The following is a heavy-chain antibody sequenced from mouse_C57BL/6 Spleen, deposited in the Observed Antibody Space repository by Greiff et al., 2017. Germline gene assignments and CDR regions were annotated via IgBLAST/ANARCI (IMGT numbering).Heavy chain of an antibody. Sequence: QVQLKQSGAELVRPGTSVKMSCKASGYTFTNYWIGWAKQRPGHGLEWIGDIYPGGGYTNYNEKFKGKATLTADKSSSTAYMQFSSLTSEDSAIYYCARSAQATCAYFDYWGQGTTLTVSS. CDR3: ARSAQATCAYFDY. CDR2: IYPGGGYT. D-gene: IGHD3-2*02. CDR1: GYTFTNYW. J-gene: IGHJ2*01. V-gene: IGHV1-63*01.